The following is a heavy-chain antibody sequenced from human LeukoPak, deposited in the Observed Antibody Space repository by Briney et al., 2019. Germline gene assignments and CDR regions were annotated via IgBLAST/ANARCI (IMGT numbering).Heavy chain of an antibody. V-gene: IGHV7-4-1*02. CDR1: GYTFTSYA. J-gene: IGHJ6*03. Sequence: ASVKVSCKASGYTFTSYAMNWVRQAPGQGLKWMGWINTNTGNPTYAQGFTGRFVFSLDTSVSTAYLQISSLKAEDTAVYYCARVSEYSSSWYGYYYYYYMDVWGKGTTVTVSS. CDR3: ARVSEYSSSWYGYYYYYYMDV. CDR2: INTNTGNP. D-gene: IGHD6-13*01.